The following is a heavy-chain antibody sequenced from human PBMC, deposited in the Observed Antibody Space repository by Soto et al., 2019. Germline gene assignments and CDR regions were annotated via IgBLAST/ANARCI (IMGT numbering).Heavy chain of an antibody. CDR3: ARVGGLSNWNTIKRSDY. CDR2: IKQDGSEK. D-gene: IGHD1-20*01. J-gene: IGHJ4*02. V-gene: IGHV3-7*01. Sequence: GGSLRLSCAASGFTFSSYWMSWVRQAPGKGLEWVANIKQDGSEKYYVDSVKGRFTISRDNAKNSLYLQMNSLRAEDTAVYYCARVGGLSNWNTIKRSDYWGQGTLVTVSS. CDR1: GFTFSSYW.